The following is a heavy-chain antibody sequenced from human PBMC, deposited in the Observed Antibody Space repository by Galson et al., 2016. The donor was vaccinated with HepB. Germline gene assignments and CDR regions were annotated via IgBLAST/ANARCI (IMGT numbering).Heavy chain of an antibody. CDR3: ARGRLWFGEPHYYGMDV. J-gene: IGHJ6*02. CDR1: GFTFSSYW. Sequence: SLRLSCAASGFTFSSYWMSWVRQAPEKGLEWVANIKEDGSEKYYVDSVKGRITISRDNAKNSLYLQMNSLRADDTSVYYCARGRLWFGEPHYYGMDVWSQGTTVTVSS. D-gene: IGHD3-10*01. CDR2: IKEDGSEK. V-gene: IGHV3-7*01.